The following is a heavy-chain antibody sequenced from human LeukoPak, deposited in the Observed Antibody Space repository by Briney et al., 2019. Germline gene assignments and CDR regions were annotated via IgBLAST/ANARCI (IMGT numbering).Heavy chain of an antibody. CDR3: AKRGVVIRVILVGFHKEAYYFDS. CDR1: GITLSNFG. CDR2: IMAGGGRA. V-gene: IGHV3-23*01. J-gene: IGHJ4*02. Sequence: GGSLRPSCAVPGITLSNFGMSWVRQAPGRGPEWVAGIMAGGGRAYYADAVKGRFTISRDNPKNTLYLQMNSLRVEDTAVYFCAKRGVVIRVILVGFHKEAYYFDSWGQGALVTVSS. D-gene: IGHD3-22*01.